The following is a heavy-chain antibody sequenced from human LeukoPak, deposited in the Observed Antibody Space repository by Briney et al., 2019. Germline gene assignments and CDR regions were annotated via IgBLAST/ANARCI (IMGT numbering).Heavy chain of an antibody. D-gene: IGHD2-2*02. CDR2: ISAYNGNT. CDR3: TLYNY. CDR1: GYTFTSYG. Sequence: ASVKVSCKASGYTFTSYGISWVRQAPGQGLEWMGWISAYNGNTNYAQKLQGRVTITRDTSATTAYTELSSLRSDDMAVYYCTLYNYWGQGTLVTVSS. V-gene: IGHV1-18*03. J-gene: IGHJ4*02.